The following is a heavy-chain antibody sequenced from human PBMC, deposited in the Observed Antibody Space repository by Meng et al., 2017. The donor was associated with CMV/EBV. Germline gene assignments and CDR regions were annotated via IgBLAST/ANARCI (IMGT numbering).Heavy chain of an antibody. V-gene: IGHV3-48*03. CDR3: ARIFCTTTDCYYDY. Sequence: GESPKISGAASGFAFSSYEMSWVRQTPGKGLEWISYIDTSGNTIYYADSVKGRFTISRDNVKSSLYLLMESLRAEDTAVYYCARIFCTTTDCYYDYWGRGTLVTVSS. J-gene: IGHJ4*02. CDR1: GFAFSSYE. CDR2: IDTSGNTI. D-gene: IGHD2-8*01.